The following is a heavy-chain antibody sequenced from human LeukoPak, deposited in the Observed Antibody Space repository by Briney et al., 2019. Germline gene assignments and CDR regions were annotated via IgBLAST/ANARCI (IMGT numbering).Heavy chain of an antibody. CDR1: GYTFTSYY. V-gene: IGHV1-46*01. J-gene: IGHJ4*02. CDR3: ARDWWDSGSYFAFDY. CDR2: INPSGGST. D-gene: IGHD1-26*01. Sequence: GASVKVSCKASGYTFTSYYMHWVRQAPGQGLEWMGIINPSGGSTSYAQKFQGGVTMTRDMSTSTVYMELSSLRSEDTAVYYCARDWWDSGSYFAFDYWGQGTLVTVSS.